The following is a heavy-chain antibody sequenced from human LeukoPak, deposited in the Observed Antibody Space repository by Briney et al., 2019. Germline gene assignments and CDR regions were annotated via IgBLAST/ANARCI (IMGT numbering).Heavy chain of an antibody. V-gene: IGHV3-7*01. Sequence: GGSLRLSCAASGFTFSSYWMSWVRQAPGKGPEWVANIKQDGSVKYYVDSVKGRFTISRDNAKNSLYLQMNSLRAEDTAVYYCARSYYVWGSYPPDDYWGQGTLVTVSS. CDR3: ARSYYVWGSYPPDDY. CDR2: IKQDGSVK. J-gene: IGHJ4*02. D-gene: IGHD3-16*02. CDR1: GFTFSSYW.